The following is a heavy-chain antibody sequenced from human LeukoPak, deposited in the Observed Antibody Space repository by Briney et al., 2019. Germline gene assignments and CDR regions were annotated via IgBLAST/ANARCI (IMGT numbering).Heavy chain of an antibody. CDR3: ARDIPVDSRSSVPKPVRDS. Sequence: PGESLRLSCAASGFTISYNYMSCVRQAPGKGLQWVSVIYSNTSAYYADSVKGRFTISRHNSKNTLYLQMTSLRAEDTAVYYCARDIPVDSRSSVPKPVRDSWGQGTLVTVSS. CDR1: GFTISYNY. CDR2: IYSNTSA. J-gene: IGHJ5*02. D-gene: IGHD6-6*01. V-gene: IGHV3-53*04.